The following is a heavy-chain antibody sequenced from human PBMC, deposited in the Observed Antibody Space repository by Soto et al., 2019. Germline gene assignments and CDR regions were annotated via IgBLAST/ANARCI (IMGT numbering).Heavy chain of an antibody. V-gene: IGHV3-23*01. CDR1: GFTFNTYV. J-gene: IGHJ6*02. Sequence: VQLLESGGALVQPGGSLRLSCAASGFTFNTYVITWVRQAPGRGLEWVSGITGSGLSTNYADSVRGRFTISRDNSKNTVYLQMNSLRVEDTARYYCATNFTVSGTHSFNHDYGLDVWGQGTTVTVSS. D-gene: IGHD1-26*01. CDR3: ATNFTVSGTHSFNHDYGLDV. CDR2: ITGSGLST.